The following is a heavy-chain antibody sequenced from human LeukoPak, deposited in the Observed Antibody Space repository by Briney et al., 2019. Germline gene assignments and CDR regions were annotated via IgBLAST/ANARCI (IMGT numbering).Heavy chain of an antibody. V-gene: IGHV5-51*01. D-gene: IGHD4-17*01. CDR1: GYSFTNYW. Sequence: GESLKISSKTSGYSFTNYWLGWVRQMPGKGLEWMGIIYPGDSDARYSPSFQGQVTFSVDKSISTAYLQWSSLQASDTAMYYCARPNDYGYYFDYWGQGTLVTVSS. CDR2: IYPGDSDA. J-gene: IGHJ4*02. CDR3: ARPNDYGYYFDY.